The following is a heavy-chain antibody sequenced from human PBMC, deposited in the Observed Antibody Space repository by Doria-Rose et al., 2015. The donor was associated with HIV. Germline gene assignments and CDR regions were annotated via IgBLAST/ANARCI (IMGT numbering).Heavy chain of an antibody. CDR2: IFSDDER. J-gene: IGHJ4*02. CDR3: ARIKSSRWYHKYYFDF. V-gene: IGHV2-26*01. D-gene: IGHD6-13*01. Sequence: QESGPVLVKPTETLTLTCTVSGVSLSSPGMGVSWIRQPPGKALEWHANIFSDDERSYKTSLKSRLTISRGTSKSQVLLTMTDMDPVDTATYYCARIKSSRWYHKYYFDFWGQGTLVIVSA. CDR1: GVSLSSPGMG.